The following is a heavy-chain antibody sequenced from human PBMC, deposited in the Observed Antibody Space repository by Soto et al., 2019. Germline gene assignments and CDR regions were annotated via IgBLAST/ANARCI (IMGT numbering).Heavy chain of an antibody. CDR3: ARVGSRNSLDY. CDR1: GFTFSSYG. V-gene: IGHV3-33*01. CDR2: IWYDGSNK. D-gene: IGHD2-15*01. J-gene: IGHJ4*02. Sequence: HPGGSLRLSCAASGFTFSSYGMHWVRQAPGKGLEWVAVIWYDGSNKYYADSVKGRFTISRDNSKNTLYLQMNSLRAEDTAVYYCARVGSRNSLDYWGQGTLVTVSS.